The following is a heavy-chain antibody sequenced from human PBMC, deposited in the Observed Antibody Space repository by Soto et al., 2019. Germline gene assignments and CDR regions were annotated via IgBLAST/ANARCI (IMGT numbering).Heavy chain of an antibody. D-gene: IGHD2-2*01. CDR3: ARYIPGVRYYGMDV. V-gene: IGHV3-23*01. CDR1: GFTFGSYA. Sequence: PGGSLRLSCAASGFTFGSYAMKWVRQAPGKGLEWVSLIGESGTPTYYADSVKGRFTISRDNSGNTLFLEMCSLRAEDTAVYYCARYIPGVRYYGMDVWGQGTTVTVSS. CDR2: IGESGTPT. J-gene: IGHJ6*02.